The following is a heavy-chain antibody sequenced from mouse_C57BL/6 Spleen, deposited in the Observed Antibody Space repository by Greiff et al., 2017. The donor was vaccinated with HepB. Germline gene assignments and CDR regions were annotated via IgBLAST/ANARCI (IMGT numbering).Heavy chain of an antibody. D-gene: IGHD2-3*01. CDR2: IDPSDSYT. CDR3: ARRGVYDGYPYAMDY. J-gene: IGHJ4*01. V-gene: IGHV1-59*01. Sequence: QVQLQQSGAELVRPGTSVKLSCKASGYTFTSYWMHWVKQRPGQGLEWIGVIDPSDSYTNYNQKFKGKATLTVDTSSSTAYMQLSSLTSEDSAVYYCARRGVYDGYPYAMDYWGQGTSVTVSS. CDR1: GYTFTSYW.